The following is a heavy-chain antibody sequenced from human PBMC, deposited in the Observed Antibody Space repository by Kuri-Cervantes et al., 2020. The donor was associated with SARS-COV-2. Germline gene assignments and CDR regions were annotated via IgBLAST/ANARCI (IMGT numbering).Heavy chain of an antibody. Sequence: GGSLRLSCTASEFTFSGYNMNWVRQAPGKGPEWVSSISSSSGYIYYTDSVMGRFTISRDNAKNSLYLQMNSLRAEDTAVYHCARERMTPLSKYPYYFDYWGQGTLVTVSS. CDR1: EFTFSGYN. D-gene: IGHD2-2*02. CDR2: ISSSSGYI. J-gene: IGHJ4*02. CDR3: ARERMTPLSKYPYYFDY. V-gene: IGHV3-21*01.